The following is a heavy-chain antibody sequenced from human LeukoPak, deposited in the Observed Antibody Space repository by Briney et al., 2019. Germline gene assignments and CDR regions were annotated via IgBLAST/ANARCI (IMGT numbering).Heavy chain of an antibody. CDR1: GGSFSGYY. CDR2: INHSGST. CDR3: ARYTVPDYDFWSGYRFDP. V-gene: IGHV4-34*01. J-gene: IGHJ5*02. D-gene: IGHD3-3*01. Sequence: SETLSLTCAVYGGSFSGYYWSWIRQPPGKGLEWIGEINHSGSTNYNPSLKSRVTISVDTSKNQFSLKLSSVTAADTAVYCCARYTVPDYDFWSGYRFDPWGQGTLVTVSS.